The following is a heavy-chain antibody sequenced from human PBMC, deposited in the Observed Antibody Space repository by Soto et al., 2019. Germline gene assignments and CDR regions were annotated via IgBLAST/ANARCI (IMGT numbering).Heavy chain of an antibody. J-gene: IGHJ4*02. D-gene: IGHD5-18*01. CDR3: AGQVNAAYTYNY. CDR1: GGSITSNDW. Sequence: QVQLQESGPGLVKPSGTLSLTCTVSGGSITSNDWWSWVRQPPGKGLEWIAEIHHSGRTNYNPCLKRRLTISVDKSKRQFSLNLSSVTAADTAVYYCAGQVNAAYTYNYWGKGTLVTVSS. V-gene: IGHV4-4*02. CDR2: IHHSGRT.